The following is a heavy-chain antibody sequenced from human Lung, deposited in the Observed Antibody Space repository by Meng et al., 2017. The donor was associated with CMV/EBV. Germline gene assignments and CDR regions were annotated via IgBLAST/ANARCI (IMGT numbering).Heavy chain of an antibody. CDR2: ISYRGNNI. D-gene: IGHD4/OR15-4a*01. Sequence: CAASGITFSDYCLSWIRQAPGKGLEWVASISYRGNNIYYADSVKGRFTISRDDAKMSLYLQLNSLRVDDTAVYYCAGHTAMVPLFDYWGHGTLVTVSS. CDR3: AGHTAMVPLFDY. V-gene: IGHV3-11*01. J-gene: IGHJ4*01. CDR1: GITFSDYC.